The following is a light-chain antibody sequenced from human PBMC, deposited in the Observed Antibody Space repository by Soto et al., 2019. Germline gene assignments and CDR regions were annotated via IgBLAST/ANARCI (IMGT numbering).Light chain of an antibody. CDR2: DVS. CDR3: QQYDIYPWT. Sequence: DIQMTQSPSTLSASVGDRVTITCRASQRISYWLAWYQQKPGKAPKFLIYDVSTLESGVPSRFSGSGSGTEFTLTISSLQPDDFATYFCQQYDIYPWTFGHGTKVEIE. V-gene: IGKV1-5*01. CDR1: QRISYW. J-gene: IGKJ1*01.